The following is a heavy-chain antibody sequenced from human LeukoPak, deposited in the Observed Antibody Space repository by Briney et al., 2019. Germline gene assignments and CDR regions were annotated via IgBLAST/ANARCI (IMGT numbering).Heavy chain of an antibody. D-gene: IGHD5-12*01. V-gene: IGHV3-33*01. CDR1: GFTFSSYG. CDR2: IWYDGSNK. J-gene: IGHJ4*02. CDR3: ARYVDIVATIDY. Sequence: PGGSLRLSCAASGFTFSSYGMHWVRQAPGKGLEWVGVIWYDGSNKYYADSVKGRFTISRDNSKNTLYLQMNSLRAEDTAVYYCARYVDIVATIDYWGQGTLVTVSS.